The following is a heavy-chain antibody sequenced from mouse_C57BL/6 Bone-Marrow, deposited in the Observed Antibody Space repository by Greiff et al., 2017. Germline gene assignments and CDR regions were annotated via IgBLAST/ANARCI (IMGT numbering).Heavy chain of an antibody. V-gene: IGHV14-2*01. CDR2: IDPEDGET. J-gene: IGHJ2*01. D-gene: IGHD1-1*01. CDR3: TRSLIYYGTNY. CDR1: GFNIQDYY. Sequence: DVKLVESGAELVKPGASVKLSCTASGFNIQDYYIHWVKQRTEQGLEWIGRIDPEDGETKSAPKFQDKATITAATSSNTAYLQLRSLTTEDTAVYYCTRSLIYYGTNYWGQGTTLTDSS.